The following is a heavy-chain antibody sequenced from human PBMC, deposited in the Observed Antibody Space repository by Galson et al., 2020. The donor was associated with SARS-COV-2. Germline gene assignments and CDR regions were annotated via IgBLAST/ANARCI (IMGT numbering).Heavy chain of an antibody. CDR1: AGSLSSRSYY. D-gene: IGHD6-13*01. Sequence: SEFLSLTCTVSAGSLSSRSYYWGWIRQPPGKGLEWTGSLYYSGSTYHNPSLKSRVTISVDTSKNQFPLKLSSVTAADTAVYYCAARYSSSWFGDNWFDPWGQGTLVTVSS. CDR2: LYYSGST. V-gene: IGHV4-39*01. J-gene: IGHJ5*02. CDR3: AARYSSSWFGDNWFDP.